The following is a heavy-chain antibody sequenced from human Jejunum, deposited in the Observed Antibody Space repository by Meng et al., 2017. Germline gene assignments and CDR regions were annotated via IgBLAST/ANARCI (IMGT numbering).Heavy chain of an antibody. Sequence: GESLKISCAASGFTFSSYEMNWVRQAPGKGLEWVSYISNSGSTTYYPDSVKGRFTISRDTAKNSLYLQMNSLRAEDTGVYYCAREVPGSGPAFDIWGQGTMVTVS. CDR1: GFTFSSYE. V-gene: IGHV3-48*03. J-gene: IGHJ3*02. CDR3: AREVPGSGPAFDI. D-gene: IGHD7-27*01. CDR2: ISNSGSTT.